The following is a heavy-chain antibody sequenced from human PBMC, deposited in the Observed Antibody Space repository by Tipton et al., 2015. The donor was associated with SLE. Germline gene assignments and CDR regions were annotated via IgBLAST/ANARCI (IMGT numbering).Heavy chain of an antibody. V-gene: IGHV4-30-4*01. CDR1: GASMTNGDFY. CDR2: IFYSGYT. CDR3: ARTDFWGAHDY. D-gene: IGHD3-3*01. Sequence: TLSLTCSVSGASMTNGDFYWSWIRQHPGTGLEWVGDIFYSGYTYYNPSLNSRLTLSVDTSKNDFSLKVTSVTAADTAVYYCARTDFWGAHDYWGQGTLVTVSS. J-gene: IGHJ4*02.